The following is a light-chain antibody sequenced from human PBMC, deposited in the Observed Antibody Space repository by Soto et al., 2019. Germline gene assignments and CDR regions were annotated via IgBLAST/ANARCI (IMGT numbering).Light chain of an antibody. CDR2: GAS. Sequence: DIVLTQSPGTLSLSPGERATLSCRASQSVSSSYLAWYQQKPGQAPRLLIYGASSRATGIPDRFSGGGSGTDFTLPINRLEHEDFVVYYCQHYGTSPTWTFGQGTKVEIK. V-gene: IGKV3-20*01. CDR1: QSVSSSY. J-gene: IGKJ1*01. CDR3: QHYGTSPTWT.